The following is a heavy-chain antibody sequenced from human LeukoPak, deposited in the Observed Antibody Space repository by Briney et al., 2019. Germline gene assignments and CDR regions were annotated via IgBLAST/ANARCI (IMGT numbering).Heavy chain of an antibody. CDR2: ISAYNGST. D-gene: IGHD3-9*01. V-gene: IGHV1-18*01. CDR3: AGDTIRKQQFDY. CDR1: GYTFTSYG. J-gene: IGHJ4*02. Sequence: ASVKVSCKASGYTFTSYGISWVRQAPGQGLEWMGWISAYNGSTNYAQKLQGRVTMTTDTSTSTAYMELRSLRSDDTAVYYCAGDTIRKQQFDYWGQGTLVTVSS.